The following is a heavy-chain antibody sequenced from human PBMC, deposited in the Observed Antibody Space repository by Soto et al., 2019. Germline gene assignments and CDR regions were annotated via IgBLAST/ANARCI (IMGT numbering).Heavy chain of an antibody. Sequence: PGESLKISCKGSGYRFTSYWISWVRQMPGKGLEWMGRIDPSNSYTHYSPSFHGHVTISADNSISTAYLQWSNLRASDTAIYYSAFVDTSLAFDFWGDGTLDTAPQ. V-gene: IGHV5-10-1*01. CDR1: GYRFTSYW. D-gene: IGHD5-18*01. CDR3: AFVDTSLAFDF. J-gene: IGHJ4*01. CDR2: IDPSNSYT.